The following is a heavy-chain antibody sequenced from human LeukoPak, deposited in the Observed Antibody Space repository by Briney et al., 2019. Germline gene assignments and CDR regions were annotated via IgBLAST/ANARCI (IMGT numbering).Heavy chain of an antibody. Sequence: PSETLSLTCTVSGGSISSSCYYWGWIRQPPGKGLEWIGSIYYSGSTYYNPSLKSRVTISVDTSKNQFSLKLSSVTAADTAVYYCARLMTTVTNAVAFDIWGQGTMVTVSS. J-gene: IGHJ3*02. V-gene: IGHV4-39*01. CDR2: IYYSGST. CDR1: GGSISSSCYY. D-gene: IGHD4-17*01. CDR3: ARLMTTVTNAVAFDI.